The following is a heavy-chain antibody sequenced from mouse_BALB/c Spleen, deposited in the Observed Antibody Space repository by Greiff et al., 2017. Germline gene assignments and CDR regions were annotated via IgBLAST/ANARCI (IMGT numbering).Heavy chain of an antibody. CDR1: GFNIKDYY. J-gene: IGHJ2*01. V-gene: IGHV14-4*02. CDR3: NGYYGSSYDYFDY. D-gene: IGHD1-1*01. Sequence: EVKLQESGAELVRSGASVKLSCTASGFNIKDYYMHWVKQRPEQGLEWIGWIDPENGDTEYAPKFQGKATMTADTSSNTAYLQLSSLTSEDTAVYYCNGYYGSSYDYFDYWGQGTTLTVSS. CDR2: IDPENGDT.